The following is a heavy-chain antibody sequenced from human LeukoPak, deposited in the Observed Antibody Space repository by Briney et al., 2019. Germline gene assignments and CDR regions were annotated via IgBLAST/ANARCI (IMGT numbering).Heavy chain of an antibody. J-gene: IGHJ4*02. CDR3: ARDVRGSRYFDY. Sequence: NPSETLSLTCAVSGGSISSGGYSWSWIRQPPGKGLEWIGYIYYSGSTYYNPSLKSRVTISVDTSKNQFSLKLSSVTAADTAVYYCARDVRGSRYFDYWGQGTLVTVSS. D-gene: IGHD3-10*02. V-gene: IGHV4-30-4*07. CDR1: GGSISSGGYS. CDR2: IYYSGST.